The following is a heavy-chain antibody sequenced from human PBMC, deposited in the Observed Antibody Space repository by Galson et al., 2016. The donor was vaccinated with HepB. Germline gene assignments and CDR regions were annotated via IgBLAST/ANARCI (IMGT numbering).Heavy chain of an antibody. CDR2: IIPIFGAP. Sequence: VKVSCKASEATLTTYAISWVRQTPGQGLQWMGGIIPIFGAPTYARDFQARVTITADKSTSTAFLELTSLKSEDTAVYWCARSVGATSYFQQWGQGTLVTVSS. J-gene: IGHJ1*01. CDR1: EATLTTYA. V-gene: IGHV1-69*13. CDR3: ARSVGATSYFQQ. D-gene: IGHD1-26*01.